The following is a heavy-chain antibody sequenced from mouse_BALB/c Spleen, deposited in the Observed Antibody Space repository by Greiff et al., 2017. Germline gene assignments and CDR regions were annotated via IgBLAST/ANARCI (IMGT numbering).Heavy chain of an antibody. CDR2: IYPGNVNT. J-gene: IGHJ3*01. Sequence: VQLQQSGPELVKPGASVRISCKASGYTFTSYYIHWVKQRPGQGLEWIGWIYPGNVNTKYNEKFKGKATLTADKSSSTAYMQLSSLTSEDSAVYFCARGDLPPSGFAYWGQGTLVTVSA. CDR1: GYTFTSYY. CDR3: ARGDLPPSGFAY. V-gene: IGHV1S56*01. D-gene: IGHD6-1*01.